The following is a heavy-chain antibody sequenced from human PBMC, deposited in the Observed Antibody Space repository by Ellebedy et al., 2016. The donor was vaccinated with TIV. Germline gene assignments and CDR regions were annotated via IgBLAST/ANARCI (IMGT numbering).Heavy chain of an antibody. D-gene: IGHD3-3*01. V-gene: IGHV4-34*01. CDR2: INQSGIT. CDR1: SGSFNTYF. J-gene: IGHJ4*02. Sequence: QTLSLTCAVYSGSFNTYFWSWIRPPPGKGLEWIGEINQSGITNHNPSIKSRVTMSVDTSKKQFSLKLTSVTAADTAVYSCASPYYDPGYWGQGTLVTVSS. CDR3: ASPYYDPGY.